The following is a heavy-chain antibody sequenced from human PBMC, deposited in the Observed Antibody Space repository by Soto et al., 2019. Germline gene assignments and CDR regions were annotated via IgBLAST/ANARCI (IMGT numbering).Heavy chain of an antibody. CDR3: ARERSSGAFDI. CDR2: MNANSANT. V-gene: IGHV1-8*01. Sequence: QVQLVQSGAEVKKPGASVKVSCKTSGYTFTSYDINWVRQATGQGLEWMGWMNANSANTAYAQKFQGRVTMTRNTSIIRAYMELRSLRSEDTAVYYCARERSSGAFDIGGQGTMVTVSS. CDR1: GYTFTSYD. D-gene: IGHD1-26*01. J-gene: IGHJ3*02.